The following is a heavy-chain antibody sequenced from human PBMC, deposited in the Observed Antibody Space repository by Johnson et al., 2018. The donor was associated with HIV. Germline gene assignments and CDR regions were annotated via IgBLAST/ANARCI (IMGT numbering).Heavy chain of an antibody. D-gene: IGHD5-12*01. V-gene: IGHV3-23*04. CDR2: ITGTGGST. CDR3: ASQVRGLRLGVDAFDI. Sequence: MQLVESGGGVVQPGGSLRLSCAASGFTFSSYGMSWVRQAPGKGLEWVSGITGTGGSTYYADSVKGRLTISRDNSKNPLYRQMNSLRAEDTAGYYCASQVRGLRLGVDAFDIWGQGTLVTVSS. CDR1: GFTFSSYG. J-gene: IGHJ3*02.